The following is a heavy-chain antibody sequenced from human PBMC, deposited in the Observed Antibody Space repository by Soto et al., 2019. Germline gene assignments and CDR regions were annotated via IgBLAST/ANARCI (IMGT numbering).Heavy chain of an antibody. CDR1: GYGFTIYG. Sequence: ASVKVSCKASGYGFTIYGLSWVRQAPGQGLEWMAWISPYNGNANYAQKFQDRVSMTTDTSTSTAYMELRSLRSDDTAVYFCARTHWQPDYLEGFDFWGQGTPVTVSS. CDR3: ARTHWQPDYLEGFDF. CDR2: ISPYNGNA. V-gene: IGHV1-18*01. J-gene: IGHJ4*02. D-gene: IGHD1-1*01.